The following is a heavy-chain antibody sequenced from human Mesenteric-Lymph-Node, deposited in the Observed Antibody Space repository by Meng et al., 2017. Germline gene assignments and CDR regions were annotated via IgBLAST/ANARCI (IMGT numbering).Heavy chain of an antibody. J-gene: IGHJ4*02. CDR3: ARAYGDYDEGHTRFDF. D-gene: IGHD4-17*01. V-gene: IGHV1-69*06. CDR1: GGTFSTYA. CDR2: IVPIFRTA. Sequence: SSVKVSCKASGGTFSTYAISWLRQAPGQGLEWMGGIVPIFRTANYAQKFQGRVTITADKSTSTVYMELTSLRSEDAAVYYCARAYGDYDEGHTRFDFWGQGTLVTVSS.